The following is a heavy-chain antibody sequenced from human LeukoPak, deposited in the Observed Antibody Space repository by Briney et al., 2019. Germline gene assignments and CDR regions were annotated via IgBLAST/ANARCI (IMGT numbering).Heavy chain of an antibody. Sequence: SETLSLTCAVYGGSFSDSSWSWIRQPPGKGLDWIGEIIHSGGTNYNPSLKSRVTISVDTSKNQFSLNLNSINAADTAVYYCARGLGGSYYFDHWGQGTLVTVSS. J-gene: IGHJ4*02. CDR1: GGSFSDSS. CDR2: IIHSGGT. D-gene: IGHD1-26*01. V-gene: IGHV4-34*01. CDR3: ARGLGGSYYFDH.